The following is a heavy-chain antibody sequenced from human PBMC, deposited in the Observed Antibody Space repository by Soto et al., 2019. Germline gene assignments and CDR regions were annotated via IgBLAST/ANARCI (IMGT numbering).Heavy chain of an antibody. D-gene: IGHD3-22*01. V-gene: IGHV4-61*01. CDR3: ARVPPYYDSSGYLRDY. CDR1: GGSVSSGSYY. Sequence: QVQLQESGPGLVKPSETLSLTCTVSGGSVSSGSYYWSWIRQPPGKGLEWIGYIYYSGSTNYNPSLKSRVTRSVDTSKSQFSLKLSSVTAADTAVYYCARVPPYYDSSGYLRDYWGQGTLVTVSS. J-gene: IGHJ4*02. CDR2: IYYSGST.